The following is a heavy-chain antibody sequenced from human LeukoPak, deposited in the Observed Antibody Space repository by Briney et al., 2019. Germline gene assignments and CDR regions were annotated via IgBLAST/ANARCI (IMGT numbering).Heavy chain of an antibody. CDR2: KNPNSGNS. Sequence: ASVKVSCKASGYTFTGYYMHWVRQATGQGLEWMGWKNPNSGNSGYAQKFQGRLTITMDTSISTAYMELSSLTYEDTAVYYCARVGTDVTGLDDAFDIWGQGTMVTVSS. CDR1: GYTFTGYY. V-gene: IGHV1-8*03. CDR3: ARVGTDVTGLDDAFDI. D-gene: IGHD2-21*02. J-gene: IGHJ3*02.